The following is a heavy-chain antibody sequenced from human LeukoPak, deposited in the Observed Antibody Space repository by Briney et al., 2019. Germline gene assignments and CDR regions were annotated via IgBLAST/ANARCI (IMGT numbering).Heavy chain of an antibody. Sequence: SGPTLVNPTQTLTLTCTFSGFSLSTSGVGVGWIRQPPGKALEWPALIYWNEDEHYSPSLKSRLAITKDTSKNQVVLTMTHMDPVDTATYYCVHRIRGYYFDYWGQGTLVTISS. CDR1: GFSLSTSGVG. J-gene: IGHJ4*02. V-gene: IGHV2-5*01. CDR3: VHRIRGYYFDY. CDR2: IYWNEDE.